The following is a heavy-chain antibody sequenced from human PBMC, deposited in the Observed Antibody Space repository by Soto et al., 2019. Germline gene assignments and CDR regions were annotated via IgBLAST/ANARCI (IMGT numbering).Heavy chain of an antibody. CDR2: ILVGGST. CDR1: GFICSSYD. Sequence: GGSLRLSCAVSGFICSSYDMSWVRQAPGKGLEWVSTILVGGSTHYEDAVKGRFTISRDTSKNTVYLQMNSLTAGDTAVCYCAKATATSGGAFEIYGQGTVVTVSS. V-gene: IGHV3-23*01. D-gene: IGHD1-1*01. CDR3: AKATATSGGAFEI. J-gene: IGHJ3*02.